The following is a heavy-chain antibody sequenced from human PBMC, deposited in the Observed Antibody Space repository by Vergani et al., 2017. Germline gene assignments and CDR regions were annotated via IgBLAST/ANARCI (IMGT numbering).Heavy chain of an antibody. CDR2: VSTGTKSQ. CDR3: ARGQTGYSRDWSTYFFYMDV. CDR1: GFDFSSYI. D-gene: IGHD3/OR15-3a*01. J-gene: IGHJ6*03. Sequence: QLVESGGGWVQPGGSLRLSCVVSGFDFSSYIMNWVRQAPGKGLEWVSFVSTGTKSQSYAESVKGRVTISVDTSKNQFSLEVTSVTAADSAFYFCARGQTGYSRDWSTYFFYMDVWGKGTTVTVSS. V-gene: IGHV3-48*01.